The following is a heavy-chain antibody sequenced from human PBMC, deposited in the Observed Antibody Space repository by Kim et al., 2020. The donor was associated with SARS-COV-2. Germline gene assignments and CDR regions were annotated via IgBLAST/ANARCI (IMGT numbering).Heavy chain of an antibody. J-gene: IGHJ6*02. CDR3: ARRNYYDSSGYRVYYYGMDV. CDR2: ISSSSSTI. CDR1: GFTFSSYS. D-gene: IGHD3-22*01. V-gene: IGHV3-48*04. Sequence: GGSLRLSCAASGFTFSSYSMNWVRQAPGKGLEWVSYISSSSSTIYYADSVKGRFTISRDNAKNSLYLQMNSLRAEDTAVYYCARRNYYDSSGYRVYYYGMDVWGQGTTVTVSS.